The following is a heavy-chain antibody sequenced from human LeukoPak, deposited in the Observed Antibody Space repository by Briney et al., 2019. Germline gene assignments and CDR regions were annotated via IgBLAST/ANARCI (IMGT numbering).Heavy chain of an antibody. J-gene: IGHJ4*02. CDR3: ARAHSSSSTFDL. CDR2: IWYDGSKK. Sequence: SLRLSCAASGFTFSDYGIHWVRQAPGQGLEWVALIWYDGSKKYYAGSVKGRFTISRDNTKNTLYLQLNSLRADDTAVYYCARAHSSSSTFDLWGQGTLVTVSS. V-gene: IGHV3-33*01. CDR1: GFTFSDYG. D-gene: IGHD6-6*01.